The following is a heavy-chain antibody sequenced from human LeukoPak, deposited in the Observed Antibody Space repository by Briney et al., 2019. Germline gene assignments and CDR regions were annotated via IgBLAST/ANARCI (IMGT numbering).Heavy chain of an antibody. V-gene: IGHV1-2*02. CDR2: INPNSGGT. J-gene: IGHJ5*02. Sequence: ASVKVSCKASGYTFTSYGISWVRQAPGQGLEWMGWINPNSGGTNYAQKFQGRVTMTRDTSISTAYMELSRLRSDDTAVYYCARITMVRGVTNNNWFDPWGQGTLVTVSS. CDR3: ARITMVRGVTNNNWFDP. CDR1: GYTFTSYG. D-gene: IGHD3-10*01.